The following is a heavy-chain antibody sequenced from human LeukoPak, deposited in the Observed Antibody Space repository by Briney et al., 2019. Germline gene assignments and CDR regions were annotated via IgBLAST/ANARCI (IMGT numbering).Heavy chain of an antibody. Sequence: GALRLSCATSGFTFLSYGMHWVRQAPGKGLEWVALISYRGSNKKYAESVKGRFTISRNNFENTVYLQMDNLRTEDTAVYYCAKDSSTVVVVAATPGASDVWGQGTMVTVSS. V-gene: IGHV3-30*18. CDR2: ISYRGSNK. D-gene: IGHD2-15*01. J-gene: IGHJ3*01. CDR1: GFTFLSYG. CDR3: AKDSSTVVVVAATPGASDV.